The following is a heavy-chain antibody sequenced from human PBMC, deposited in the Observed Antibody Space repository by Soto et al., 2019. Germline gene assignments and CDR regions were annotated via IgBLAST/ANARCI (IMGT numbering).Heavy chain of an antibody. CDR2: ISAYNGNT. D-gene: IGHD3-22*01. V-gene: IGHV1-18*04. CDR1: GYTFTSYG. CDR3: ARERKIADRGYYYYGMDG. J-gene: IGHJ6*02. Sequence: QVQLVQSGAEVKKPGASVKVSCKASGYTFTSYGISWVRQAPGQGLEWMGWISAYNGNTNYAQKLQGRVTMTTDTATSTAYMELRSLRSDDTAVYYCARERKIADRGYYYYGMDGWGQGTTVTVSS.